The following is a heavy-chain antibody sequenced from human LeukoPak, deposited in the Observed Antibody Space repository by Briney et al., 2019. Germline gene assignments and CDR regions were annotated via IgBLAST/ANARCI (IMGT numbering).Heavy chain of an antibody. D-gene: IGHD1-14*01. CDR2: ISNDGSNK. Sequence: PGGSLRLSCAASGFTFSSYWMSWVRQAPGKGLEWVAVISNDGSNKDYADSVKGRFIISRDNSKNTLYLQMNSLRVEDTAVYYCARDRSGIYDAFDIWGQGTMVTVSS. V-gene: IGHV3-30*03. CDR1: GFTFSSYW. CDR3: ARDRSGIYDAFDI. J-gene: IGHJ3*02.